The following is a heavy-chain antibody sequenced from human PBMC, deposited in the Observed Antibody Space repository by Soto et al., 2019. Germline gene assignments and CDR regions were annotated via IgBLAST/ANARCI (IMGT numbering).Heavy chain of an antibody. D-gene: IGHD2-2*02. CDR1: GGSISSYY. CDR3: ARHATPQYQLLYGRVYYMDV. Sequence: SETLSLTCTVSGGSISSYYWSWIRQPPGKGLEWIGYIYYSGSTNYNPSLKSRVTISVDTSKNQFSLKLSSVTAADTAVYYCARHATPQYQLLYGRVYYMDVWGKGTTVTVSS. J-gene: IGHJ6*03. CDR2: IYYSGST. V-gene: IGHV4-59*08.